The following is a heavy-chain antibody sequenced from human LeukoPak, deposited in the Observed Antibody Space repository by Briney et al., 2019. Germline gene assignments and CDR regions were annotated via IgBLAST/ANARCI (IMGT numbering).Heavy chain of an antibody. J-gene: IGHJ6*02. CDR1: GGSISSYY. CDR2: IYYSGST. CDR3: ARGLLLPHYYYYYGMDV. Sequence: KPSETLSLTCTVSGGSISSYYWSWIRQPPGKGLEWIGYIYYSGSTNYNPSLKSRVTISVDTSKNQFSLKLSSVTAADTAVYYCARGLLLPHYYYYYGMDVWGQGTTVTVSS. D-gene: IGHD3-22*01. V-gene: IGHV4-59*12.